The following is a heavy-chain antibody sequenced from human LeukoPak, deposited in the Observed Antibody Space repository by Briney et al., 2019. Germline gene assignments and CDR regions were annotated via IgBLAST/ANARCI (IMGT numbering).Heavy chain of an antibody. CDR3: ARGRLQLWSFPLPYNHYAIDV. D-gene: IGHD5-18*01. CDR1: GGSISSGGYS. V-gene: IGHV4-30-2*01. CDR2: SNHFGRT. J-gene: IGHJ6*02. Sequence: SQTLSLTCAVSGGSISSGGYSWSWIRQPPGKGLEWIGESNHFGRTDYNPSLKSRVTISVDTSKKQFSLNVRSVTDADMAVYFCARGRLQLWSFPLPYNHYAIDVWGQGTTVTVSS.